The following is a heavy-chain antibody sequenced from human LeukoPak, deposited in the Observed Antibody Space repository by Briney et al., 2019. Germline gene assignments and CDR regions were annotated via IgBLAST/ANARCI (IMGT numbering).Heavy chain of an antibody. CDR3: VRDLEGAFDY. Sequence: GGSLRLSCAASGFTISSNYMNWIRQPPGQGQERVSVMYSCGSTYYSDSVKGRFNMSRDNSKIKLYLQMTSLRAEDSGVYYCVRDLEGAFDYWGQGTLVTVSS. V-gene: IGHV3-66*03. CDR2: MYSCGST. J-gene: IGHJ4*02. D-gene: IGHD1-26*01. CDR1: GFTISSNY.